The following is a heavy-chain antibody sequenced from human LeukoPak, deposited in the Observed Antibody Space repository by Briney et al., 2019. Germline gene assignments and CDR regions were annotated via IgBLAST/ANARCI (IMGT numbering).Heavy chain of an antibody. Sequence: GESPKIYCKGSGEKFFNYWICWGHQKSGCGLELMGIIYTGYSDNIYSPSFQGHVTLRADKSITTSYLQWSMLHASDTAMYYGARPFCVNATCYSAYDHWGQGTMVTVSS. CDR3: ARPFCVNATCYSAYDH. D-gene: IGHD2-15*01. V-gene: IGHV5-51*07. CDR1: GEKFFNYW. J-gene: IGHJ4*02. CDR2: IYTGYSDN.